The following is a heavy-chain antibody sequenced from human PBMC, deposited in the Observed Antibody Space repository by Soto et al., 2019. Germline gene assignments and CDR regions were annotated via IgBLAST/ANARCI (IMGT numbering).Heavy chain of an antibody. CDR2: IYNSGSA. Sequence: PSETLSLTCTVSGGSISSYYWSWIRRPPGKGLEWIGYIYNSGSANYNPSLKSRVTISVDTSKNQFSLKLSSVTAADTAVYYCAYGDSRGPFDSWGQGTLVTVSS. J-gene: IGHJ4*02. CDR1: GGSISSYY. D-gene: IGHD4-17*01. V-gene: IGHV4-59*01. CDR3: AYGDSRGPFDS.